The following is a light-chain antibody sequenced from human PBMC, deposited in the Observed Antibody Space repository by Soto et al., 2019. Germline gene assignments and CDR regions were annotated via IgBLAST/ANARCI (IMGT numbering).Light chain of an antibody. CDR3: QQNYNVPYT. CDR2: AAD. CDR1: PSIGSY. V-gene: IGKV1-39*01. J-gene: IGKJ2*01. Sequence: DVKLTQSPSSLYASVGDTVTITCRASPSIGSYLNWYQHKPGSAPKLLVFAADTLKSGVPSRFSGSGFNREFTLTVTSLQPDDFATYYCQQNYNVPYTFGQGTRLK.